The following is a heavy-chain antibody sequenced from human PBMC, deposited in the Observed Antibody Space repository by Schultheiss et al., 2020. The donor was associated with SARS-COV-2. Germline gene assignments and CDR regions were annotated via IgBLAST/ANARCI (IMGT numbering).Heavy chain of an antibody. V-gene: IGHV3-23*01. D-gene: IGHD4-17*01. Sequence: GGSLRLSCAASGFTFSSYGMHWVRQAPGKGLEWVSAISGSGGSTYYADSVKGRFTISRDNSKNTLYLQMNSLRAEDTAVYYCARAWRYSDRRGSLDMWGQGTMVTVSS. CDR2: ISGSGGST. CDR3: ARAWRYSDRRGSLDM. CDR1: GFTFSSYG. J-gene: IGHJ3*02.